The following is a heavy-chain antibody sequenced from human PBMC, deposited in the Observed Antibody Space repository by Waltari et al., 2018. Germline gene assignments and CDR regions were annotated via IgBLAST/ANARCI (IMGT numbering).Heavy chain of an antibody. Sequence: QVQLVQSGAEVKKPGASVKVSCKASGYTFTSYDINWVRQATGQGLEWMGWMNPNSGNTGYAQKFQGRGTMTRNHSKSTAYMELSSLRAEDTAVYYCARWGKPDYDFWSGYYTGFEVYYYYYGMDVWGQGTTVTVSS. CDR2: MNPNSGNT. V-gene: IGHV1-8*01. D-gene: IGHD3-3*01. CDR1: GYTFTSYD. CDR3: ARWGKPDYDFWSGYYTGFEVYYYYYGMDV. J-gene: IGHJ6*02.